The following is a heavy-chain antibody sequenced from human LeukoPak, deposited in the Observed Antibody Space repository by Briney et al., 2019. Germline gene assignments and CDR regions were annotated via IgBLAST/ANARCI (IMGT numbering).Heavy chain of an antibody. CDR2: IRYDGSNK. D-gene: IGHD3-3*01. Sequence: GGSLRLSCAASGFTFSSYGMHWVRQAPGKGLEGVAFIRYDGSNKYYADSVKGRFTISRDNSKNTLYLQMNSLRAEDTAVYYCAKDPASNYDFWSGYYSDYWGQGTLVTVSS. CDR1: GFTFSSYG. J-gene: IGHJ4*02. V-gene: IGHV3-30*02. CDR3: AKDPASNYDFWSGYYSDY.